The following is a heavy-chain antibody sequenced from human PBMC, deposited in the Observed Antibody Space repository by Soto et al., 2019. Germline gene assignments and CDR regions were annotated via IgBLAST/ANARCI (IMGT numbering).Heavy chain of an antibody. CDR2: IYPGDSDT. Sequence: RGESLKISCKGSGYSFTSYWIGWVRQMPGKGLEWMGIIYPGDSDTRYSPSFQGQVTISADKSISTAYLQWSSLKASDTAMYYCERQYCGGECSTLDYYGMDVWSQGTTVTVSS. D-gene: IGHD2-21*01. V-gene: IGHV5-51*01. CDR1: GYSFTSYW. J-gene: IGHJ6*02. CDR3: ERQYCGGECSTLDYYGMDV.